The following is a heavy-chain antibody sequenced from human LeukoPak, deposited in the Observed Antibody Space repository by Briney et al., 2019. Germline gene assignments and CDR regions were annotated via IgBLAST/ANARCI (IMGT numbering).Heavy chain of an antibody. CDR3: AKDGLRYFDWLLSEPSYFDY. J-gene: IGHJ4*02. D-gene: IGHD3-9*01. CDR2: IRYDGSNK. CDR1: GFTFSNAW. Sequence: GGSLRLSCAASGFTFSNAWMSWVRQAPGKGLEWVAFIRYDGSNKYYADSVKGRFTISRDNSKNTLYLQMNSLRAEDTAVYYCAKDGLRYFDWLLSEPSYFDYWGQGTLVTVSS. V-gene: IGHV3-30*02.